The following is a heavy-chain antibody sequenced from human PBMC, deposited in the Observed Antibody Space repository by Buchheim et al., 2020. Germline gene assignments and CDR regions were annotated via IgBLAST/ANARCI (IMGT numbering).Heavy chain of an antibody. CDR3: ASQYYDFWSGFTYGMDV. V-gene: IGHV3-48*03. J-gene: IGHJ6*02. CDR2: ISSSGGTK. Sequence: EVQLVESGGGLVQPGGSLRLSCAASGFTFSSYEMNWVRQAPGKGLEWLSYISSSGGTKYYADSVKGRFTISRDNAKNSLYLQMNSLRAEDTAVYYCASQYYDFWSGFTYGMDVWGQGTT. CDR1: GFTFSSYE. D-gene: IGHD3-3*01.